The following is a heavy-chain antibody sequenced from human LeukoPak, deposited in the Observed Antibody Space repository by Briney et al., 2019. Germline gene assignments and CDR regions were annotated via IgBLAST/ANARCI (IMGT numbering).Heavy chain of an antibody. V-gene: IGHV3-64*01. D-gene: IGHD6-13*01. CDR2: ISINGGTT. CDR3: AKGYSSSWYWYFDL. Sequence: GGSLRLSCAASGFXFSSYAIHWVRQAPGKGLEYVSAISINGGTTYYANSVKGRFTISRDNSKNTLYLQMGSLRAEDMAVYYCAKGYSSSWYWYFDLWGRGTLVTVSS. J-gene: IGHJ2*01. CDR1: GFXFSSYA.